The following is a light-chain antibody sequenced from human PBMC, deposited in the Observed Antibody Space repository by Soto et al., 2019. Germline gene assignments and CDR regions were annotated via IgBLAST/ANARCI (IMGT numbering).Light chain of an antibody. CDR2: GAS. CDR1: QGISNE. Sequence: IQMTQSPSSLSASVGDRVTITCRASQGISNELGWYQQRPGKAPKVLIYGASNLQSGVPSRFSGSASGTDFTLTISSLQPEDFATYYCQQKRTFGQGTKVDIK. V-gene: IGKV1-6*01. CDR3: QQKRT. J-gene: IGKJ1*01.